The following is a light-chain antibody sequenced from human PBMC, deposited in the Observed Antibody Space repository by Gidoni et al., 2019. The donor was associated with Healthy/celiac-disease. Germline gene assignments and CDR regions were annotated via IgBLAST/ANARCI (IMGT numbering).Light chain of an antibody. J-gene: IGLJ3*02. CDR2: SNH. V-gene: IGLV1-44*01. Sequence: QSVLPQPPSASGTPGQRVTISCSGSSFNIGSNTVNWYQQLPGTAPKLLIYSNHQRPSGVPDRFSGSKSGTSASLAISGLQSEDEADYYCAAWDDSLNGWVFGGGTKLTVL. CDR3: AAWDDSLNGWV. CDR1: SFNIGSNT.